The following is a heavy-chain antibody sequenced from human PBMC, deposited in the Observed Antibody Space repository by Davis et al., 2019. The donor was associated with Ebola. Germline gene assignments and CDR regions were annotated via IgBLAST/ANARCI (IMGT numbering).Heavy chain of an antibody. CDR1: GFTFSSYS. CDR2: IRQDGSEK. Sequence: GGSLRPSCAASGFTFSSYSMNWVRQAPGKGLEWVANIRQDGSEKYYVDSVKGRFTILRDNAKKSLYLQMKSLRDEDTAVYYCAKFRDGYPYYGMDVWGKGTKVIVSS. V-gene: IGHV3-7*01. D-gene: IGHD5-24*01. J-gene: IGHJ6*04. CDR3: AKFRDGYPYYGMDV.